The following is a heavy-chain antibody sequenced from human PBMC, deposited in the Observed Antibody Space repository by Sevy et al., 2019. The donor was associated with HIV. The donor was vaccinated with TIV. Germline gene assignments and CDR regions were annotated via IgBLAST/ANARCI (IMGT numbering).Heavy chain of an antibody. CDR1: GYTFNIYG. CDR3: ARDRQEGYFDY. V-gene: IGHV1-18*01. J-gene: IGHJ4*02. CDR2: ISPYTGNT. Sequence: ASVKVSCKATGYTFNIYGISWVRQAPGQGLGWVGWISPYTGNTNYAQKLQGRVHMTTETSTSTAYMDLRSLRSDDTAVYYCARDRQEGYFDYWGQGTLVTVSS.